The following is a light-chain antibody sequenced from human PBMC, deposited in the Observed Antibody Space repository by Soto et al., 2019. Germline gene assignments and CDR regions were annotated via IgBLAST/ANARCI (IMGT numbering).Light chain of an antibody. CDR3: QQRSNWPRT. Sequence: EIVMTQSPATLSVSPGERATLSCRASQSVSSDLAWYQQKPGQAPRLLIYGASTRATGIPARFSGSGSGTDFTLTISSLEPEDFAVYHCQQRSNWPRTFGQGTKVDIK. CDR2: GAS. J-gene: IGKJ1*01. V-gene: IGKV3-11*01. CDR1: QSVSSD.